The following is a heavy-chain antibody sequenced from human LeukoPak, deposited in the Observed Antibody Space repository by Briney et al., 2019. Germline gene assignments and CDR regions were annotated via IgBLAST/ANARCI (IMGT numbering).Heavy chain of an antibody. D-gene: IGHD3-10*01. Sequence: PGGSLRLSCAASGFTFSSYSMNWVRQAPGKGLEWVSSISSSSSYIYYEDSVKGRFTISRDNAKNSLYLQINSLRAEDTAVYYCARGDYYGSGTPGYWGQGTLVTVSS. CDR2: ISSSSSYI. J-gene: IGHJ4*02. CDR3: ARGDYYGSGTPGY. CDR1: GFTFSSYS. V-gene: IGHV3-21*01.